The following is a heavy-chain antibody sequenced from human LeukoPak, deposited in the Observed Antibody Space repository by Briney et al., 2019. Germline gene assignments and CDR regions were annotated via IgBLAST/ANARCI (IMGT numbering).Heavy chain of an antibody. J-gene: IGHJ4*02. CDR3: ARDGEAVAGTEDY. D-gene: IGHD6-19*01. Sequence: ASVKVSCKASGYTFTGYYMHWVRQAPGQGLEWMGWINPNSGGTNYAQKFQGRVTMTRDTSISTAYMELSRLRSDDTAVYYCARDGEAVAGTEDYWGQGTLVTVSS. V-gene: IGHV1-2*02. CDR2: INPNSGGT. CDR1: GYTFTGYY.